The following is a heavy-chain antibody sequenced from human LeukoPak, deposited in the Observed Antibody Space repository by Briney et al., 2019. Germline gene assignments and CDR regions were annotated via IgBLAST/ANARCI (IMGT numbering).Heavy chain of an antibody. CDR2: ISSKSNYI. CDR1: GFTFSSYS. D-gene: IGHD3-10*02. V-gene: IGHV3-21*01. J-gene: IGHJ3*02. Sequence: GGSLRLSCAASGFTFSSYSMNWVRQAPGKGLEWVSSISSKSNYIYYADSLKGRFTISRDNAKNSLYLQMNTLRAEDTAVYFCARDHCSGNWGIFDIWGQGTMVTVSS. CDR3: ARDHCSGNWGIFDI.